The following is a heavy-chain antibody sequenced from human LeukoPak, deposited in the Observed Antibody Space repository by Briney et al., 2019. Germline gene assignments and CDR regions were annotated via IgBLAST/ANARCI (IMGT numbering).Heavy chain of an antibody. CDR2: IDWDDDK. J-gene: IGHJ4*02. CDR3: AHNSRSTWYSSVNPSFDF. D-gene: IGHD6-13*01. CDR1: GFSLTTSGVG. V-gene: IGHV2-5*02. Sequence: SGPTLVKPTQTLTLTCTFSGFSLTTSGVGVGWIRQPPGKALEWLAHIDWDDDKRYSPSLKTRLTLTKDTSKNQVVLTMTSLDPVDTATYYCAHNSRSTWYSSVNPSFDFWGQGTQVTVSS.